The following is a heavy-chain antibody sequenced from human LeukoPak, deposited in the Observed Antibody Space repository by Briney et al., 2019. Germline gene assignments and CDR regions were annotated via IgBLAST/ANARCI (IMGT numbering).Heavy chain of an antibody. J-gene: IGHJ4*02. Sequence: GGSLRLSCAASGFTFSSYAMHWVRQAPGKGLEYVSAISSNGGSTYYANSVKGRFTISRDNSKNTLYLQMNSLRAEDTAVYYCARANYYGSGTAVFDYWGQGTLVTVSS. CDR2: ISSNGGST. CDR3: ARANYYGSGTAVFDY. CDR1: GFTFSSYA. V-gene: IGHV3-64*01. D-gene: IGHD3-10*01.